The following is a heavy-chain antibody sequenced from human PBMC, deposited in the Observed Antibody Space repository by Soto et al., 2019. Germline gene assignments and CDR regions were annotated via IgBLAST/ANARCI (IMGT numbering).Heavy chain of an antibody. CDR1: GFTFSNYA. J-gene: IGHJ3*02. V-gene: IGHV3-23*01. Sequence: GGSLRLSCAASGFTFSNYAMTWARQAPGKGLEWVSSLLRSGSTAYYADSVRGRFTISSDTSANSLYLQMDSLRAEDTAVYYCARASTAFWSPSLGAFDIWGQGTMVTVSS. CDR2: LLRSGSTA. D-gene: IGHD2-8*02. CDR3: ARASTAFWSPSLGAFDI.